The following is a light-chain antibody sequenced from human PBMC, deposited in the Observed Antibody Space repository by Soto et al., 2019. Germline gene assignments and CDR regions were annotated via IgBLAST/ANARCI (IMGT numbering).Light chain of an antibody. CDR1: SSDVGNYNR. CDR2: EVS. Sequence: QSALTQPPSVSGSPGQSVTISCTGTSSDVGNYNRVSWYQQPPGTAPKLMIYEVSNRPSGVPDRFSGSKSGYTASLTISGLQAEDEADYYCSSYRSSSTYVVFGGGTKLTVL. V-gene: IGLV2-18*02. CDR3: SSYRSSSTYVV. J-gene: IGLJ2*01.